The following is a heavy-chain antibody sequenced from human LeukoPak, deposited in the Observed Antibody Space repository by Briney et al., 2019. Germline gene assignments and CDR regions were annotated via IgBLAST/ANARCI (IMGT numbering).Heavy chain of an antibody. Sequence: SDTLSLTCAVSGYSISSSNWWGWIRQPPGKGLEWIGSIYYSGSTNYKSSFKSRVTMSVDTSKNQFSLKLSSVTALDTAVYYCARNSGSYYNLLGFDPWGQGTLVTVSS. CDR1: GYSISSSNW. CDR2: IYYSGST. V-gene: IGHV4-28*06. CDR3: ARNSGSYYNLLGFDP. D-gene: IGHD3-10*01. J-gene: IGHJ5*02.